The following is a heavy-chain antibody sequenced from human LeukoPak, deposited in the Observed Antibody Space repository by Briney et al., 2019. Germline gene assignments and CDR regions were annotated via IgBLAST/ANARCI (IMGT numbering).Heavy chain of an antibody. CDR1: GGSISSGSYY. D-gene: IGHD3-10*01. Sequence: SETLSLTCTVSGGSISSGSYYWSWIRPPAGKGLEWIGRIYTSGSTIYNPSLKSRVTISLDTSKNQFSLKLSSVTAADTAVYYCARDSSLSGWFDPWGQGTLVTVSS. CDR2: IYTSGST. CDR3: ARDSSLSGWFDP. V-gene: IGHV4-61*02. J-gene: IGHJ5*02.